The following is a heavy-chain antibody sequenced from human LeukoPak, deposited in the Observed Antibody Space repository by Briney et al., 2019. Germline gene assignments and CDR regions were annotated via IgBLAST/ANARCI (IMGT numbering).Heavy chain of an antibody. J-gene: IGHJ4*02. D-gene: IGHD3-22*01. CDR3: AKLLATDYDSSGRPPDY. CDR1: GFTFSSYG. CDR2: ISYDGSNK. Sequence: GGSLRLSCAASGFTFSSYGMHWVRQAPGKGLEWVAVISYDGSNKYYADSVRGRFTTSRDNSKNTLYLQMNSLRAEDTAVYYCAKLLATDYDSSGRPPDYWGQGTLVTVSS. V-gene: IGHV3-30*18.